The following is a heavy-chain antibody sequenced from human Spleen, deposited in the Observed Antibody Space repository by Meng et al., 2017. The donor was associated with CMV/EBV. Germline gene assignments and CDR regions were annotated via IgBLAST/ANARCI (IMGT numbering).Heavy chain of an antibody. D-gene: IGHD3-3*01. CDR1: GFTFSSYS. CDR2: ISSSSSYI. V-gene: IGHV3-21*01. CDR3: ASGDITIFGEGPHFDY. Sequence: GESLKISCAASGFTFSSYSMNWVRQAPGKGLEWVSSISSSSSYIYYADSVKGRFTISRDNAKNSLYLQMNSLRAEDTAVYYCASGDITIFGEGPHFDYWGQGTLVTVSS. J-gene: IGHJ4*02.